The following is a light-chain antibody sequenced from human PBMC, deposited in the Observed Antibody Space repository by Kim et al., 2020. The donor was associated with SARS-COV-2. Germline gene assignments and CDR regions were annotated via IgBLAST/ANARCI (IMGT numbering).Light chain of an antibody. J-gene: IGKJ3*01. CDR3: QQRSNWPLFT. CDR2: DAS. Sequence: STGDRATLSCRASQSVSSYSAWYQQKPGQAPRLLIYDASNRATGIPARFSGSGSGTDFTLTISSLEPEDFAVYYCQQRSNWPLFTFGPGTKVDIK. CDR1: QSVSSY. V-gene: IGKV3-11*01.